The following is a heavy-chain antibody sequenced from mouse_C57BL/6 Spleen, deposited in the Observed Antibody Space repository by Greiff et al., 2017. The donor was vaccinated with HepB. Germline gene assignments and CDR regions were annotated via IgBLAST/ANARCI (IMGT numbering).Heavy chain of an antibody. V-gene: IGHV1-39*01. Sequence: EVQLQQSGPELVKPGASVKISCKASGYSFTDYNMNWVKQSNGKSLEWIGVINPNYGTTSYNQKFKGKATLTVDQSSSTAYLQLNRLTSEDSAVYYGARSETVVDWYFEVWGTGATVTVSS. CDR3: ARSETVVDWYFEV. CDR2: INPNYGTT. J-gene: IGHJ1*03. D-gene: IGHD1-1*01. CDR1: GYSFTDYN.